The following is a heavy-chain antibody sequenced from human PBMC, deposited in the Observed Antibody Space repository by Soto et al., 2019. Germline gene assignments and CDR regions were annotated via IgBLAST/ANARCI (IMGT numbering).Heavy chain of an antibody. CDR3: ATQEVGGSYVYTFDP. CDR1: GGSISSSSYY. J-gene: IGHJ5*02. CDR2: IYYSGST. V-gene: IGHV4-39*02. D-gene: IGHD1-26*01. Sequence: SETLSLTCTVSGGSISSSSYYWGWIRQPPGKGLEWIGSIYYSGSTYYNPSPKSRVTISVDTSKNHFSLKLSSVTAADTAVYYCATQEVGGSYVYTFDPWGQGTLVTVSS.